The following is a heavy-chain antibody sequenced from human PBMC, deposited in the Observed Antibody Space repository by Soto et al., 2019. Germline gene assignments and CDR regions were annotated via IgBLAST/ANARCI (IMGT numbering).Heavy chain of an antibody. CDR1: GYTFTSYA. Sequence: ASVKVSCKASGYTFTSYAMHWVRQAPGQRLEWMGWINAGNGNTKYSQKFQGRVTITRDTSASTAYMELSSLRSEDTAVYYWASSIAARRGPFDYWGQGTLVTVSS. CDR3: ASSIAARRGPFDY. CDR2: INAGNGNT. V-gene: IGHV1-3*01. J-gene: IGHJ4*02. D-gene: IGHD6-6*01.